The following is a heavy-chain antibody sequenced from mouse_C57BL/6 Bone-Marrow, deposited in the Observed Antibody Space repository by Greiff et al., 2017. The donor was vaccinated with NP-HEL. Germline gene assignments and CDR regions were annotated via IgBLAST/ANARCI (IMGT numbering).Heavy chain of an antibody. Sequence: EVQGVVSGGGLVQPGGSLKLSCAVPVFTFSDYYMYWVRLTLEKRPVWVAHISNGCGRIYYPVPVQGRFTISRDNAKNTLYLQMSRLKSEDTAMYYCARQLVALYYYAMDYWGQGTSVTVSS. J-gene: IGHJ4*01. CDR1: VFTFSDYY. V-gene: IGHV5-12*01. D-gene: IGHD1-1*01. CDR3: ARQLVALYYYAMDY. CDR2: ISNGCGRI.